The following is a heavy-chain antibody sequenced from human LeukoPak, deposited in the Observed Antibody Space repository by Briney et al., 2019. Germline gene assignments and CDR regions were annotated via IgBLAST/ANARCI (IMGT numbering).Heavy chain of an antibody. V-gene: IGHV3-7*03. CDR3: ATPTGGAWHFDY. CDR1: GFTLSNYG. J-gene: IGHJ4*02. Sequence: GGSLRLPCAASGFTLSNYGVTWVRQAPGKGRDWVANIKQDASERHYVDCVKGRSTNSRENAKNSLYLSMNGLRADEKDVYYCATPTGGAWHFDYWGQGTLVTVSS. CDR2: IKQDASER. D-gene: IGHD2-15*01.